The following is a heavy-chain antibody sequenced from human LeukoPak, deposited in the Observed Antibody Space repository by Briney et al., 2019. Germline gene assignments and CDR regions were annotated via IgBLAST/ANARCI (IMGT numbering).Heavy chain of an antibody. D-gene: IGHD7-27*01. CDR2: INPNSGDT. CDR1: GYTFTGYY. Sequence: GASVKVSCKASGYTFTGYYMHWVRQAPGQGLEWMGWINPNSGDTDYAQNFQGRVTLTRDTSLSTAYMELSRLGSDDTAVYFCARDLEVSSVNLGLDPWGQGTLVTVSS. V-gene: IGHV1-2*02. J-gene: IGHJ5*02. CDR3: ARDLEVSSVNLGLDP.